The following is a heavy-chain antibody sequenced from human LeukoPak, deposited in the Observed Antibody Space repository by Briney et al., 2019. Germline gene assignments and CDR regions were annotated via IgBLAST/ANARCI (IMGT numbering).Heavy chain of an antibody. CDR3: AKIQVVRNYYYGMDV. J-gene: IGHJ6*02. V-gene: IGHV4-59*01. CDR1: GGSIRSYY. D-gene: IGHD2-8*02. CDR2: IYYSGST. Sequence: SETLSLTRTVSGGSIRSYYWSWIRQPPGKGLEWIGYIYYSGSTNYNPSLKSRVTISVDTSKNQFSLKLSSVTAADTAVYYCAKIQVVRNYYYGMDVWGQGTTVTVSS.